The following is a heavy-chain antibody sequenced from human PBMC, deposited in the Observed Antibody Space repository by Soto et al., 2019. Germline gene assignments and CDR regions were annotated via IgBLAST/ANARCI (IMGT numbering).Heavy chain of an antibody. V-gene: IGHV3-30*18. CDR2: MSYDGSNK. CDR1: GFTFSSYG. D-gene: IGHD3-3*01. J-gene: IGHJ6*02. Sequence: LRLSCAASGFTFSSYGMHWVRQATGKGLEWVAVMSYDGSNKYYADSVKGRFTISRDNSKNTLYLQMNSLRAEDTAVYYCANLRFLEWFDYYGMDVWGQGNTVTVSS. CDR3: ANLRFLEWFDYYGMDV.